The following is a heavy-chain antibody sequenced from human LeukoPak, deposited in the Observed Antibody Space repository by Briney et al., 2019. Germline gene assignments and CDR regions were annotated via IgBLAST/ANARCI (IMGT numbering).Heavy chain of an antibody. J-gene: IGHJ6*03. Sequence: PGGSLRLSCAASGFTFSSYGMHWVRQAPGKGLEWVAVISYDGSNKYYADSVKGRFTISRDNSKNTLYLQMNSLRAEDTAVYYCAKARGDFPYYYYMDVWGKGTTVTVSS. D-gene: IGHD3-10*01. V-gene: IGHV3-30*18. CDR3: AKARGDFPYYYYMDV. CDR2: ISYDGSNK. CDR1: GFTFSSYG.